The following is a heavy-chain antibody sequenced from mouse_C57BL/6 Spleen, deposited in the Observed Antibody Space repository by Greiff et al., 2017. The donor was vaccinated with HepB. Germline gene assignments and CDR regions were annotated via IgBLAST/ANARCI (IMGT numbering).Heavy chain of an antibody. CDR1: GYAFTNYL. CDR2: INPGSGGT. J-gene: IGHJ2*01. D-gene: IGHD4-1*01. Sequence: VQVVESGAELVRPGTSVKVSCKASGYAFTNYLIEWVKQRPGQGLEWIGVINPGSGGTNYNEKFKGKATLTADKSSSTAYMQLSSLTSEDSAVYFCARGTGTFFDYWGQGTTLTVSS. CDR3: ARGTGTFFDY. V-gene: IGHV1-54*01.